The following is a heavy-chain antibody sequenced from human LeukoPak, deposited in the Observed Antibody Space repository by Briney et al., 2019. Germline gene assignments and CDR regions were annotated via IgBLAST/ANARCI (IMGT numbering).Heavy chain of an antibody. CDR3: ARRSGSGYYYMDV. D-gene: IGHD3-3*01. CDR1: GYSISSGYY. J-gene: IGHJ6*03. Sequence: SETLSLTCAVSGYSISSGYYWGWGRQPPGKGLEWIGSVYHGGSTFYNPSLNSRANISVDTSKNQLSLKLSSVPAADTAVYYCARRSGSGYYYMDVWGKGTTLTVSS. CDR2: VYHGGST. V-gene: IGHV4-38-2*01.